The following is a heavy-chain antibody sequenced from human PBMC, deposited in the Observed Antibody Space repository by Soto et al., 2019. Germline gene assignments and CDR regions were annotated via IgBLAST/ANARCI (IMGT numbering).Heavy chain of an antibody. J-gene: IGHJ4*02. Sequence: ASVKVSCKASGYTFTSYYMHWVRQAPGQGLEWMGIINPSGGSTSYAQKFQGRVTMTRDTSTSTVYMELSSLRSEDTAVYYCTGSRWVRLDFDYWGQGTLVTVSS. CDR2: INPSGGST. CDR1: GYTFTSYY. D-gene: IGHD1-1*01. V-gene: IGHV1-46*01. CDR3: TGSRWVRLDFDY.